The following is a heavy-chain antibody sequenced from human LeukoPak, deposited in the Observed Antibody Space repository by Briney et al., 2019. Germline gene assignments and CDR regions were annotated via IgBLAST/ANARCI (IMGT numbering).Heavy chain of an antibody. CDR3: ARAGIVNALDY. CDR2: IWYDGSNT. CDR1: GYTFSIYG. D-gene: IGHD2/OR15-2a*01. Sequence: GGSLRLSCAASGYTFSIYGMNWARQAPGKGLEWVAIIWYDGSNTYFAESVMGRFSISKDNFKNTVYLQMNSLKIEDTGVYYCARAGIVNALDYWGQGAQVTVSS. J-gene: IGHJ4*02. V-gene: IGHV3-33*01.